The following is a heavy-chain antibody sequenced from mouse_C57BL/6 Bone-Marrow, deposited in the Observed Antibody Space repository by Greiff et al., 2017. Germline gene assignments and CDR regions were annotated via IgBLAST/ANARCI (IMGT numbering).Heavy chain of an antibody. D-gene: IGHD2-5*01. Sequence: VQLKQSGAELVKPGDSVKLSCKASGYTFTSYWMHWVKQRPGQGLEWIGYINPSSGYTKYNQKFKDKATLTADKSSSTAYMQLSSLTYEDSAVYYCAREKAYYSKGAMDYWGQGTSVTVSS. CDR2: INPSSGYT. J-gene: IGHJ4*01. V-gene: IGHV1-7*01. CDR1: GYTFTSYW. CDR3: AREKAYYSKGAMDY.